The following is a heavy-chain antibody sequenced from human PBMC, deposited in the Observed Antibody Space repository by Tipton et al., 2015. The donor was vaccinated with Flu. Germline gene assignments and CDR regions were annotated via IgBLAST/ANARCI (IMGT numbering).Heavy chain of an antibody. Sequence: GSLRLSCAASGFTFSTYWMSWVRQAPGKGLEWVANINQDGGEKYSVDSVKGRFTISRDNVKNSLYLQMNSLRVDDTAVYFCARDLGDGQNQAYFNGMDVWGQGTTVTVSS. D-gene: IGHD5-24*01. J-gene: IGHJ6*02. CDR3: ARDLGDGQNQAYFNGMDV. CDR2: INQDGGEK. CDR1: GFTFSTYW. V-gene: IGHV3-7*03.